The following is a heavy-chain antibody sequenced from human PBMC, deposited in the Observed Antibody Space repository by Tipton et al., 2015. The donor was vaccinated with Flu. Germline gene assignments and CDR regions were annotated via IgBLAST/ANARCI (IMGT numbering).Heavy chain of an antibody. Sequence: QLVQSGAEVKKPGASVKVSCKASGYTFTGYYMHWVRQAPGQGLEWMGWINPNSGGTNYAQKFQGRVTMTRDTSISTAHMELSRLRSDDTAVYYCASTQGYCSSTSCPSPFDYCGQGTLVTVSS. J-gene: IGHJ4*02. CDR2: INPNSGGT. CDR1: GYTFTGYY. V-gene: IGHV1-2*02. D-gene: IGHD2-2*01. CDR3: ASTQGYCSSTSCPSPFDY.